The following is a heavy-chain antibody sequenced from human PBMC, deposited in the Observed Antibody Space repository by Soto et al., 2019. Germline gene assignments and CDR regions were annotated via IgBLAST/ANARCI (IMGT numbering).Heavy chain of an antibody. CDR2: IIPIFGTA. V-gene: IGHV1-69*13. CDR1: GGTFSSYA. D-gene: IGHD5-12*01. J-gene: IGHJ6*02. CDR3: ARGEPYSCYDIPHYYYYGMDV. Sequence: SVKVSCKASGGTFSSYAISWVRQAPGQGLEWMGGIIPIFGTANYAQKFQGRVTITADASTSTAYMELSSLRSEDTAVYYCARGEPYSCYDIPHYYYYGMDVWGQGTTVTVSS.